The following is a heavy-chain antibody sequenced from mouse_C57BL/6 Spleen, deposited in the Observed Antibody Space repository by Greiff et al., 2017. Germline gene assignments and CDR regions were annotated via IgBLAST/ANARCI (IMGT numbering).Heavy chain of an antibody. CDR1: GFTFSSYG. CDR2: ISSGGSYT. V-gene: IGHV5-6*01. J-gene: IGHJ4*01. Sequence: EVMLVESGGDLVKPGGSLKLSCAASGFTFSSYGMSWVRQTPDKRLEWVATISSGGSYTYYPDSVKGRFTISRDNAKNTLYLQMSSLKSEDTAMYYCERHYYGSSYDYAMDYWGQGTSVTVSS. CDR3: ERHYYGSSYDYAMDY. D-gene: IGHD1-1*01.